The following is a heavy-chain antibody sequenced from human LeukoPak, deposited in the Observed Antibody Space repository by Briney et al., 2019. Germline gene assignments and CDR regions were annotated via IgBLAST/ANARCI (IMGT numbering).Heavy chain of an antibody. V-gene: IGHV3-21*01. D-gene: IGHD5-24*01. J-gene: IGHJ4*02. CDR3: ARGGYNSPFDY. CDR1: RFPFSSYN. CDR2: LSGSNIYI. Sequence: GGSLRLSCAASRFPFSSYNLNWVRQAPGKGLEWVSSLSGSNIYIYYADSMRGRFTTSRDNAKNSLYLQMNSLRAEDTAVYYCARGGYNSPFDYWGQGTLVTVSS.